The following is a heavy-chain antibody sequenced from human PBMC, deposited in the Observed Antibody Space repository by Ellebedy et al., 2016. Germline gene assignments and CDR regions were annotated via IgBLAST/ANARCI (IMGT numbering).Heavy chain of an antibody. D-gene: IGHD3-9*01. CDR3: ARSYDISNGFYTSFDF. J-gene: IGHJ4*02. Sequence: GESLKISSKGSRYTFTSFWIGWVCQMPGKGLEWLGVIYPRDSDTRYSPSFQGQVTISADKSINTAYLQWNSLKASDTAFYYCARSYDISNGFYTSFDFWGQGTLVTVSS. CDR1: RYTFTSFW. CDR2: IYPRDSDT. V-gene: IGHV5-51*01.